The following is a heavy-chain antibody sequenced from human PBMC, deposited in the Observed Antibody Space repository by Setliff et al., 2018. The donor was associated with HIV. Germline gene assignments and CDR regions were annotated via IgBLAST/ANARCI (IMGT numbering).Heavy chain of an antibody. CDR3: ARGVIETDYDYVDIYYYNYMDV. V-gene: IGHV4-39*02. J-gene: IGHJ6*03. CDR1: GGSIDSTDYY. Sequence: SETLSLTCTVSGGSIDSTDYYWGWIRQPPGKGLEWIGSIFYSGRSTYNPSLRSRVTISVDTSKKHFSLRLTSVTAADTAVYFCARGVIETDYDYVDIYYYNYMDVWGKGTTVTVSS. CDR2: IFYSGRS. D-gene: IGHD5-12*01.